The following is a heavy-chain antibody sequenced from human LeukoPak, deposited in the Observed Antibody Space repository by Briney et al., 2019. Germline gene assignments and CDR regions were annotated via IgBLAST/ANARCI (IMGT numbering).Heavy chain of an antibody. D-gene: IGHD3-9*01. J-gene: IGHJ3*02. V-gene: IGHV3-66*02. CDR2: MYSGGST. CDR3: ARIDWAKTAI. CDR1: VFTVSSDY. Sequence: PGGSLRLSCAASVFTVSSDYMSWVRQAPGKGLEWGSIMYSGGSTDYADYVKGRFIISRDHSKNTLYLQMNSLRAEDTAVYYCARIDWAKTAIWGQGTMVTVSS.